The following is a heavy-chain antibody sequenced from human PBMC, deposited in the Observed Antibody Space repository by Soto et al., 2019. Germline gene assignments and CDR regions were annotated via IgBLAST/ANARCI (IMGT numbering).Heavy chain of an antibody. J-gene: IGHJ4*02. D-gene: IGHD3-3*01. CDR2: IYWDDDK. V-gene: IGHV2-5*02. Sequence: SAPTLVNPTQTLTLTCTFSGFSFNTSGVGVGWIRQPPGKALEWLALIYWDDDKRYSPSLKSRLTITKDTSKNQVVLTMTNMDPVDTSPYYCAPIWKGVYFAYWGQGTLVTVSS. CDR1: GFSFNTSGVG. CDR3: APIWKGVYFAY.